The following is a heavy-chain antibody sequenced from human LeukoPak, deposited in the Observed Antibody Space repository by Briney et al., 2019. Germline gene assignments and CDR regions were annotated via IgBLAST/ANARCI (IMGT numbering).Heavy chain of an antibody. CDR1: GFTFSSSW. D-gene: IGHD4-17*01. CDR2: IKQDGTEE. Sequence: GGSLRLSCVASGFTFSSSWMSWVRRAPGKGLEWVANIKQDGTEEYYVDSVRGRFSISKDNAKNSLYLQMNSLRAEDTAVYYCATYGVPLVWYFDYWGQGTLVTVSS. J-gene: IGHJ4*02. CDR3: ATYGVPLVWYFDY. V-gene: IGHV3-7*03.